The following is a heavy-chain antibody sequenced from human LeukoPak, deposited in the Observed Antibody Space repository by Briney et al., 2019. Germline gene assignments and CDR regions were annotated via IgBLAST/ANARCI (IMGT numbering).Heavy chain of an antibody. D-gene: IGHD6-13*01. Sequence: GGSLRLSCAASGFTFSSYALSWVRQAPGKGLEWVSAISGSGGSTYYADSVRGRFTISEDSSKNTFYLQMNSLRVEDTAVYYCAKGQQDSSTFDYWGQGTLVTVSS. CDR2: ISGSGGST. J-gene: IGHJ4*02. CDR1: GFTFSSYA. V-gene: IGHV3-23*01. CDR3: AKGQQDSSTFDY.